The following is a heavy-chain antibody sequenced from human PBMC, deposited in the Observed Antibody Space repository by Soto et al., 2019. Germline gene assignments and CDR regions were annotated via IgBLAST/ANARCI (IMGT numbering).Heavy chain of an antibody. Sequence: QVQLVESGGGEVQPGGSLRLSCEGSKFMFGDHGMHWVRQAPGKGLEWVAVISHDGSIIYYAESVKGRFTISRDNSEATVFLQMNTLRVEDTAVYYCTKDESANYVGWFDTWGQGTLVTVSS. CDR1: KFMFGDHG. V-gene: IGHV3-30*18. CDR3: TKDESANYVGWFDT. D-gene: IGHD3-16*01. CDR2: ISHDGSII. J-gene: IGHJ5*02.